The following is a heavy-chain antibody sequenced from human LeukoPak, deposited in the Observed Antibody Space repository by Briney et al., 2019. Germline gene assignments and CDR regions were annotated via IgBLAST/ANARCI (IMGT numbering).Heavy chain of an antibody. CDR2: ISYDGSNK. Sequence: PGGSLRLSCAASGFTLSSYAMHWVRQAPGKGLEWVAVISYDGSNKYYADSVKGRFTISRDNSKNTLYLQMNSLRAEDTAVYYCARVGLLWFGELFNHDAFDIWGQGTMVTVSS. CDR1: GFTLSSYA. D-gene: IGHD3-10*01. V-gene: IGHV3-30-3*01. CDR3: ARVGLLWFGELFNHDAFDI. J-gene: IGHJ3*02.